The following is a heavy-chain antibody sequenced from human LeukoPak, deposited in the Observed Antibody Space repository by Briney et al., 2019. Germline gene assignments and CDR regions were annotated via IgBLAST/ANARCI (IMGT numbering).Heavy chain of an antibody. CDR1: GGSISSYY. CDR2: IYYSGST. D-gene: IGHD6-13*01. V-gene: IGHV4-59*01. J-gene: IGHJ4*01. Sequence: SETLSLTCTVSGGSISSYYWSWIRQPPGKGLEWIGYIYYSGSTNYNPSLKSRVTISVDTSKNQFSLKLSSVTAADTAVYYCARADSSSWYEVDYWGQEPWSPSPQ. CDR3: ARADSSSWYEVDY.